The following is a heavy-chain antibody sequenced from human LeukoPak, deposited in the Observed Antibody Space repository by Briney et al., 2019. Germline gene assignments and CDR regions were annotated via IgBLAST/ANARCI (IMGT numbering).Heavy chain of an antibody. D-gene: IGHD1-26*01. CDR1: GGSISSGGYY. CDR3: ARLSVIVGAALEYYYYYMDV. CDR2: IYYSGST. V-gene: IGHV4-31*03. J-gene: IGHJ6*03. Sequence: MPSETLSLTCTVSGGSISSGGYYRSWIRQHPGKGLEWIGYIYYSGSTYYNPSLKSRVTISADKSKNQVSLRLTSVTAADTAVYYCARLSVIVGAALEYYYYYMDVWGQGTTVTVSS.